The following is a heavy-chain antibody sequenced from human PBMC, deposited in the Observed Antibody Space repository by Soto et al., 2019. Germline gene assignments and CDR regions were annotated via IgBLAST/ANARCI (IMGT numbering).Heavy chain of an antibody. CDR3: ARIASAGRGWDV. D-gene: IGHD6-13*01. J-gene: IGHJ6*02. CDR1: GFTFSRYW. V-gene: IGHV3-7*01. CDR2: IKQDGSEK. Sequence: EVQLVESGGGLVQPGGSLRLSCAASGFTFSRYWMSWVRQAPVKGLEWVGNIKQDGSEKNYVDFVEGRFTISRDNAENSLYLQMHSLRAEDTAVYYCARIASAGRGWDVWGQGTTVVVSS.